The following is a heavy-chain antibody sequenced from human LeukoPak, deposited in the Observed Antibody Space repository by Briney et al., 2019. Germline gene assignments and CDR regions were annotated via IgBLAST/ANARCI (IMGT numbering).Heavy chain of an antibody. CDR2: FYSGDTT. J-gene: IGHJ4*02. CDR1: GFTVSSTY. D-gene: IGHD3-9*01. CDR3: ARRLLTGYYEF. V-gene: IGHV3-66*01. Sequence: LPGGSLRLSCAASGFTVSSTYMSWVRQAPGKGLEWVSVFYSGDTTYYANSVKGRFTISRDSSKNMLYLQMNSLRAEDTAVYYCARRLLTGYYEFWGQGTLVTVSS.